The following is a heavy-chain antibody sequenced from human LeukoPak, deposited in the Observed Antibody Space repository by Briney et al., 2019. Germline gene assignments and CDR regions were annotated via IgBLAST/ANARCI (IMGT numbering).Heavy chain of an antibody. Sequence: SQTLSLTCTVSGGSISSGSYYWSWIRQPAGKGLERYGRIYTSGSTNYNHSLKSRVTISVDTSKNQFSLRLSSVTAADTAVYYCARYAPQVYYYSYMDVWGKGTTVTVSS. CDR2: IYTSGST. J-gene: IGHJ6*03. CDR3: ARYAPQVYYYSYMDV. V-gene: IGHV4-61*02. CDR1: GGSISSGSYY.